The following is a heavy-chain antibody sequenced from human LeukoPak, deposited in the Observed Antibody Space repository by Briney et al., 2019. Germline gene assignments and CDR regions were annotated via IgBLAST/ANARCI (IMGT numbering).Heavy chain of an antibody. J-gene: IGHJ4*02. Sequence: SETLSLTCTVSGGSISNNNYYWAWIRQPPGKGLEWIGSMFYSGGTYHSASLKSRLTISIDTSKNQFSLKVNPVTAADTAVYYCARVKVTLKLAFFDYWGQGTLVTVSS. D-gene: IGHD4-23*01. V-gene: IGHV4-39*07. CDR2: MFYSGGT. CDR3: ARVKVTLKLAFFDY. CDR1: GGSISNNNYY.